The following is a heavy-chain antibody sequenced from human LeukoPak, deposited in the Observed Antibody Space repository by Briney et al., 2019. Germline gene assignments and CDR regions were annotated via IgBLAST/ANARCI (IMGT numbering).Heavy chain of an antibody. CDR1: GGTISTNSHY. CDR2: IYYSGST. CDR3: ACITMVRGVN. D-gene: IGHD3-10*01. V-gene: IGHV4-39*07. Sequence: PSETLSLTCSVSGGTISTNSHYWGWIRQPPGKGLEWIGSIYYSGSTYYNPSLKSRVTISVDTSKNQFSLKLSSVTAADTAVYYCACITMVRGVNWGQGTLVTVSS. J-gene: IGHJ4*02.